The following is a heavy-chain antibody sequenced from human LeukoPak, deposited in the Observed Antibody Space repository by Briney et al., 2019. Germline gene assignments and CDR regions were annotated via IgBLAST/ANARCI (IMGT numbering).Heavy chain of an antibody. Sequence: PGRSLRLSCAASGFTFSSYAMHWVRQAPGKGLEWVAVISYDGSNKYYADSVKGRFTISRDNSKNTLYLQMNSLRAEDTAVYYCARDRSVAAAGTPDYWGQGTLVTVSS. CDR1: GFTFSSYA. CDR2: ISYDGSNK. CDR3: ARDRSVAAAGTPDY. V-gene: IGHV3-30*04. D-gene: IGHD6-13*01. J-gene: IGHJ4*02.